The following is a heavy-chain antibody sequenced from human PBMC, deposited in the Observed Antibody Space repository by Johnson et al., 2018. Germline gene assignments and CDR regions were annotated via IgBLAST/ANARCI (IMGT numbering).Heavy chain of an antibody. V-gene: IGHV3-30*18. CDR1: GFTFSSYG. CDR2: ISYDGSNK. CDR3: AKLRGYRVLDAFDI. D-gene: IGHD5-18*01. Sequence: QVQLVESGGGVVQPGRSLRLSCAASGFTFSSYGMHWVRQAPGKGLEWVAVISYDGSNKYYADSVKGRFTISRDNSKNTLYLQMSSLRAEDTAVYYCAKLRGYRVLDAFDIWGQGTMVTVSS. J-gene: IGHJ3*02.